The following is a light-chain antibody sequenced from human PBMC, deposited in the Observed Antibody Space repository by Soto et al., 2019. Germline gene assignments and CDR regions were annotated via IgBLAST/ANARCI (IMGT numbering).Light chain of an antibody. CDR3: AAWDDSLNGVV. J-gene: IGLJ2*01. CDR1: SSNIGNNA. CDR2: YDD. Sequence: QSALTQPPSVSAAPRQRVTISCSGSSSNIGNNAVNWYQQFPGEAPKLLVYYDDLLPTGVSDRFSGSKSGTSASLAISGLQSDDEADYYCAAWDDSLNGVVFGGGTKLTVL. V-gene: IGLV1-36*01.